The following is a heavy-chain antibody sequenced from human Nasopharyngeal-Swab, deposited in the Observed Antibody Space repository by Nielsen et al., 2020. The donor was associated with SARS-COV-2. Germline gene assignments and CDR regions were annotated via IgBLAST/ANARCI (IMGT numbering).Heavy chain of an antibody. CDR2: INHSGST. Sequence: VRQMPGKGLEWIGEINHSGSTNYNPSLKSRVTISVDTSKNQFSLKLSSVTAADTAVYYCARDSGSGSFYFDYWGQGTLVTVSS. V-gene: IGHV4-34*01. CDR3: ARDSGSGSFYFDY. J-gene: IGHJ4*02. D-gene: IGHD3-22*01.